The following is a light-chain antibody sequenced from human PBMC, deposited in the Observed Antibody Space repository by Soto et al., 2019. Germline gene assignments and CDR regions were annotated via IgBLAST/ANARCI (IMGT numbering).Light chain of an antibody. Sequence: QSVLTQPASVSGSPGQSITISCTGTSSDVGSYNYVSWYQQHPGKAPKLMIYEVSNRPSGVSNRFSGSKSGNTASLTISGLQAEHEADSYCSSYTSSSTLYVFGTGTKVTVL. CDR2: EVS. CDR3: SSYTSSSTLYV. CDR1: SSDVGSYNY. J-gene: IGLJ1*01. V-gene: IGLV2-14*01.